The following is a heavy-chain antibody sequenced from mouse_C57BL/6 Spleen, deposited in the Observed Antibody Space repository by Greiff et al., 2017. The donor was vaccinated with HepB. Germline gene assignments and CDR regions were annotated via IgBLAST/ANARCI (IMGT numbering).Heavy chain of an antibody. Sequence: VQGVESGPGLVAPSQSLSITCTVSGFSLTSYGVHWVRQPPGKGLEWLVVIWSDGSTTYNSALKSRLSISKDNSKSQVFLKMNSLQTDDTAMYYCARHDGYYPNYYAMDYWGQGTSVTVSS. CDR3: ARHDGYYPNYYAMDY. V-gene: IGHV2-6-1*01. CDR1: GFSLTSYG. CDR2: IWSDGST. J-gene: IGHJ4*01. D-gene: IGHD2-3*01.